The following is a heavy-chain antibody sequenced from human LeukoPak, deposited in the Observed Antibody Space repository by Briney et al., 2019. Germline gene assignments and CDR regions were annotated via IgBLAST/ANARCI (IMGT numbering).Heavy chain of an antibody. J-gene: IGHJ4*02. CDR2: ISYEGRRR. CDR3: VKPGEWLYTWNYYFDG. CDR1: GFSFDSFA. D-gene: IGHD3-16*01. V-gene: IGHV3-30*18. Sequence: PGGSLRLSCAAAGFSFDSFAMHWVRQAPGKGLEWVAVISYEGRRRYYADSVKGRFTVSRDTPKNTLYLHMNSLRAEDTALYYCVKPGEWLYTWNYYFDGWGQGTLVTVSS.